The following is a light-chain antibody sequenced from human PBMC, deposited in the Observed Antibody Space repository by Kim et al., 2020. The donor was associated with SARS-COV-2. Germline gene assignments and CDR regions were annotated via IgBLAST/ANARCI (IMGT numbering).Light chain of an antibody. CDR3: QAWDSSTHNYV. CDR2: QDI. Sequence: SPGQTASITCSGYKLGDKYVSWYQQKPGQSPVVVIYQDIQRPSGIPERFSGSNSGNTATLTISGTQAMDEADYYCQAWDSSTHNYVFGAGTKVTVL. J-gene: IGLJ1*01. CDR1: KLGDKY. V-gene: IGLV3-1*01.